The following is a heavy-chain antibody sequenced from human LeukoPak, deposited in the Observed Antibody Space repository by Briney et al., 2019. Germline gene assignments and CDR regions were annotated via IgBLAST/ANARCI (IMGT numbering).Heavy chain of an antibody. CDR2: ISYDGSNK. Sequence: GGSLRLSCAASGFTFSSYGMHWVRQAPGKGLEWVAVISYDGSNKYYADSVKGRFSISRDNSKNTLYLQMNSLRAEDTAMYYCARIGYSSSSDDYWGQGTLVTVSS. CDR1: GFTFSSYG. D-gene: IGHD6-6*01. J-gene: IGHJ4*02. CDR3: ARIGYSSSSDDY. V-gene: IGHV3-30*03.